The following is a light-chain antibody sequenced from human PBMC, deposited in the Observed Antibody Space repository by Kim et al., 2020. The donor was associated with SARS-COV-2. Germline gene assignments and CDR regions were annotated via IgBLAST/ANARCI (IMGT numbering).Light chain of an antibody. V-gene: IGKV1-5*01. CDR1: QTINSW. CDR3: QQYNSFSRT. CDR2: DAS. J-gene: IGKJ1*01. Sequence: DIQMTQSPSTLSASVGDRVTITCRASQTINSWLAWYQQRPVKGPKLLIYDASSLESGVPSRFSGSGSGTEFTLTISSLQPDDFATYYCQQYNSFSRTFGQGTKVDIK.